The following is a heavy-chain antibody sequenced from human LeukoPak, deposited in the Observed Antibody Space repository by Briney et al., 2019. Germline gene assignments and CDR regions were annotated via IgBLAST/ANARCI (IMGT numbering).Heavy chain of an antibody. J-gene: IGHJ4*02. D-gene: IGHD2-2*01. V-gene: IGHV1-2*02. CDR3: ARRLQLGTTSDPYYFDY. CDR1: GYTFTGYY. Sequence: ASVKVSCKASGYTFTGYYMHWVRQAPGQGLEWMGWINPNSGGTNYAQKFQGRVTMTRDTSISTAYMELSRLRSDDTAVYYCARRLQLGTTSDPYYFDYWGQGTLVTVSS. CDR2: INPNSGGT.